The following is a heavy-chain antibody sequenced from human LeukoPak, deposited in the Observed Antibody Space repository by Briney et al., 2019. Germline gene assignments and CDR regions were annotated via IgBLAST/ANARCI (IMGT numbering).Heavy chain of an antibody. CDR2: VHYSGSI. V-gene: IGHV4-39*07. J-gene: IGHJ6*03. CDR3: ARVLNYYASGIYYYYYMDV. CDR1: GASISSSSYY. D-gene: IGHD3-10*01. Sequence: SETLSLTCTVSGASISSSSYYWAWIRQPPGKGLEWIGSVHYSGSIYYNPSLKSRATLSVDTSKNEFSLRLTSVTAADTAVYYCARVLNYYASGIYYYYYMDVWGKGTTVTVSS.